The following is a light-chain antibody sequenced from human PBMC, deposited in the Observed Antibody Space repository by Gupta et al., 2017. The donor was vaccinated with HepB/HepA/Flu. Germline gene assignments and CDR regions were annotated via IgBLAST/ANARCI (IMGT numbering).Light chain of an antibody. J-gene: IGKJ4*02. CDR1: QSVSSN. Sequence: EIVMTQSPATLSVSPGERATLSCRASQSVSSNLDWYQQKPGQAPRLLIHGASTRDTGTPARLRGSGSGTESTLTISIRQWEHFAVQHFKQNKNSPPRTFGEGTKVEIK. CDR3: KQNKNSPPRT. CDR2: GAS. V-gene: IGKV3-15*01.